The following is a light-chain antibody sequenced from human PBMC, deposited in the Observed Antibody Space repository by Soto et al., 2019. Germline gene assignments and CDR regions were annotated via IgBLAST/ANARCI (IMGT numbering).Light chain of an antibody. CDR1: QSVGLS. J-gene: IGKJ1*01. Sequence: EVVLTQSPSTLSLSPGGRATLSCRASQSVGLSLAWYQQKPGQAPRLLIYDASERASGIPARFSGSGSGTEFTLTISSLQSEDFAVYYCQQYNNWPPWTFGQGTKVDIK. CDR2: DAS. CDR3: QQYNNWPPWT. V-gene: IGKV3D-15*01.